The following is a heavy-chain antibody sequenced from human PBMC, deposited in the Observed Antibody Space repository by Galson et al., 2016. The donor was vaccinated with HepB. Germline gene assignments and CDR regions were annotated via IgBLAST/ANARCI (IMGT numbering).Heavy chain of an antibody. Sequence: SLRLSCAASGFTFSRYAMSWVRQVPGKGLEWVSGISWNSGRIDYADSVKGRFTISRDNAKNSLYLQMNSLAPEDTALYFCAKSRWLNGGPYYFDSWGQGTLVTVSS. D-gene: IGHD7-27*01. J-gene: IGHJ4*02. CDR1: GFTFSRYA. CDR2: ISWNSGRI. V-gene: IGHV3-9*01. CDR3: AKSRWLNGGPYYFDS.